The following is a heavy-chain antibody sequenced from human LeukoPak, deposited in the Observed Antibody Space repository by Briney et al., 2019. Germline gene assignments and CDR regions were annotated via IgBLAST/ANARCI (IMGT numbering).Heavy chain of an antibody. J-gene: IGHJ4*02. CDR3: AKGQFTIFGVLSLAYGYFDY. V-gene: IGHV3-23*01. D-gene: IGHD3-3*01. CDR2: ISGSGGST. Sequence: GGSLRLSCAASGFTFSSYAMSWVRQAPEKGLEWVSAISGSGGSTYYADSVKGRFTISRDNSKNTLYLQMNSLRAEDTAVYYCAKGQFTIFGVLSLAYGYFDYWGQGTLVTVSS. CDR1: GFTFSSYA.